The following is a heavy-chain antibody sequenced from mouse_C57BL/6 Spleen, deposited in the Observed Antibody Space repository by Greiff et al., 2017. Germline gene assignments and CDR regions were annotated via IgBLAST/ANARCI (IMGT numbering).Heavy chain of an antibody. J-gene: IGHJ3*01. CDR3: ARRGSAQATWAWFAY. Sequence: QVQLQQPGAELVKPGASVKMSCKASGYTFTSYWITWVKQRPGQGLAWIGDIYPGSGSTNYNEKFKSKATLTVDTSSSTAYMQLSSLTSEDSAVYYCARRGSAQATWAWFAYWGQGTLVTVSA. CDR2: IYPGSGST. D-gene: IGHD3-2*02. CDR1: GYTFTSYW. V-gene: IGHV1-55*01.